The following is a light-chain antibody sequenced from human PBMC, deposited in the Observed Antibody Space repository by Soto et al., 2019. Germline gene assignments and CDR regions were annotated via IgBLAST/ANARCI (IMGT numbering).Light chain of an antibody. J-gene: IGLJ2*01. CDR3: QSNDSSRLV. CDR2: GNS. CDR1: SSNIGAGYD. V-gene: IGLV1-40*01. Sequence: QSVLTQPPSVSGAPGQRVTISCTGSSSNIGAGYDVHWYQQLPGTAPKLLIYGNSNRPSGVPDRFSGSKSGTSASLAITGLQAEDEADYYCQSNDSSRLVFGGGTKVTVL.